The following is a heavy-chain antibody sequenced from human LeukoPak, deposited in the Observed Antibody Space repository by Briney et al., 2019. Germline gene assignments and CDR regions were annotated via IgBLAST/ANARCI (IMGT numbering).Heavy chain of an antibody. Sequence: GGSLRLSCAASGFTFSSCAMSWVRQAPGKGLEWVSGISGSGASTYYADSVRGRFTISRDNSKNTLYLQMNSLRAEDTAVYHCAKAYYDSSGYYSFDYWGQGTLVTVSS. D-gene: IGHD3-22*01. J-gene: IGHJ4*02. CDR1: GFTFSSCA. CDR3: AKAYYDSSGYYSFDY. CDR2: ISGSGAST. V-gene: IGHV3-23*01.